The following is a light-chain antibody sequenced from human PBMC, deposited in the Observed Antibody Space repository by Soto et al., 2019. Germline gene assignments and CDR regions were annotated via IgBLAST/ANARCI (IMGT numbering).Light chain of an antibody. J-gene: IGLJ1*01. V-gene: IGLV3-21*02. CDR1: NNGSKS. Sequence: SYELTQPPSVSVAPGQTARITCGGKNNGSKSVHWYQQKPARAPVRVVYDDSDRPSGIPERFSGSNSGNTATLTISRVEAGDEADYYCQVWDSSSDHRYVFGTGTKVTVL. CDR3: QVWDSSSDHRYV. CDR2: DDS.